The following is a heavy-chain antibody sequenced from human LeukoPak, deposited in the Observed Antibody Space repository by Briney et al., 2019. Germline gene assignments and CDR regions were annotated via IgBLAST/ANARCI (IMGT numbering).Heavy chain of an antibody. Sequence: GGSLRLSCAASGFTLSSCAMSWVRQAPGRVLEWVSAIRGSGGSTYYGDSVKGRFTISRDNSTSTLYMQMNSLRAEETAVYYCAKGLFLLWFGALGDCWGQGTLVTVSS. CDR1: GFTLSSCA. CDR3: AKGLFLLWFGALGDC. J-gene: IGHJ4*02. CDR2: IRGSGGST. D-gene: IGHD3-10*01. V-gene: IGHV3-23*01.